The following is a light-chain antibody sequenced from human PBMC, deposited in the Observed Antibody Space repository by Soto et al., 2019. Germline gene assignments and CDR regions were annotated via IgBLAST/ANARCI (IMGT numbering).Light chain of an antibody. Sequence: IQMTQSPSSLSASVGDRVTITCRASQDIAAYLAWYQQKPEQVPNLLIYAASTLQSGVPSRFSGSGSGTDFTLTITGLQTEDVATYYGQHYNSAPWTFGQGTKVEIK. CDR2: AAS. CDR1: QDIAAY. CDR3: QHYNSAPWT. J-gene: IGKJ1*01. V-gene: IGKV1-27*01.